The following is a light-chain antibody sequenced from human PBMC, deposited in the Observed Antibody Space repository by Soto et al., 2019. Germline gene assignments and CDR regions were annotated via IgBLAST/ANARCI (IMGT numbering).Light chain of an antibody. J-gene: IGKJ3*01. CDR1: PTITNY. Sequence: DIQMTQSPSSLSASVGDRVTITCRASPTITNYFSWYQQKAGKAPKLLIYAASKLQDGVPSRFSGSGSGTDFTLTIGRLQPEDFATYYCQESHSPPFTFGPGTKVDIK. V-gene: IGKV1-39*01. CDR3: QESHSPPFT. CDR2: AAS.